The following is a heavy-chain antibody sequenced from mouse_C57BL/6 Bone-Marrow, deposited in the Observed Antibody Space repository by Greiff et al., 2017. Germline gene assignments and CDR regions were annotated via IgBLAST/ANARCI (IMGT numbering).Heavy chain of an antibody. J-gene: IGHJ4*01. CDR3: TGGLYYYAMDY. CDR1: GFNIKDDY. Sequence: VQLQQSGAELVRPGASVKLSCTASGFNIKDDYMHWVKQRPEQGLEWIGWIDPENGDTEYASKFQGKATITADTSSNTAYLQLSSLTSEDTAVYYCTGGLYYYAMDYWGQGTSVTVSS. CDR2: IDPENGDT. V-gene: IGHV14-4*01.